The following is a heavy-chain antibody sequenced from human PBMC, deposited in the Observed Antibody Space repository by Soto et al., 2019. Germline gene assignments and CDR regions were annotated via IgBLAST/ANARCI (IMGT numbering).Heavy chain of an antibody. J-gene: IGHJ4*02. Sequence: SETLSLTCTVSGGSISSSSYYWGWIRQPPGKGLEWIGSIYYSGSTYYNPSLKSRVTISVDTSKNQFSLKLSSVIAADTAVYYCARCYCSGGSCYGPIEGLFYYFDYWGQGTLVTVSS. V-gene: IGHV4-39*01. CDR2: IYYSGST. CDR3: ARCYCSGGSCYGPIEGLFYYFDY. CDR1: GGSISSSSYY. D-gene: IGHD2-15*01.